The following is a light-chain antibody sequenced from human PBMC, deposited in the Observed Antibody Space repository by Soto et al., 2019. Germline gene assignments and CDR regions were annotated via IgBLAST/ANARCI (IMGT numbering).Light chain of an antibody. CDR3: QQYNNWPPT. Sequence: EIVITQSPATLSVSPGERAALSCRASQSVRSNLAWYRQKPGQAPRLLIFGASTRGTGIPARFSGSGAGTECTRTISSLQSEDFAVDYCQQYNNWPPTFCQGTRLEIK. CDR2: GAS. J-gene: IGKJ5*01. V-gene: IGKV3-15*01. CDR1: QSVRSN.